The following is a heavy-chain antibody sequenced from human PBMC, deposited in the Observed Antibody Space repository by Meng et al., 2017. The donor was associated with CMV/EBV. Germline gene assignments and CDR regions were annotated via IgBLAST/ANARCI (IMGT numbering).Heavy chain of an antibody. Sequence: ASVKVSCKASGYTFTSYVISWVRQAPGQGLEWMGWISAYNGNTNYAQKLQGRVTMTTDTSTSTAYMELRSLRSDDTAVYYWAREMAAIEDYYYGMDVWGQGTTVTVSS. V-gene: IGHV1-18*01. CDR2: ISAYNGNT. CDR3: AREMAAIEDYYYGMDV. CDR1: GYTFTSYV. D-gene: IGHD2-2*02. J-gene: IGHJ6*02.